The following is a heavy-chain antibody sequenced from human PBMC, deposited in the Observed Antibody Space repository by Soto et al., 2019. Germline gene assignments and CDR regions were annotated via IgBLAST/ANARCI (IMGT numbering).Heavy chain of an antibody. CDR3: VSHHDDCSGGSCYYSNYYYGMDV. CDR1: GFTFSSYG. V-gene: IGHV3-33*01. CDR2: IWYDGSNK. Sequence: GGSLRLSCAASGFTFSSYGMHWVRQAPGKGLEWVAVIWYDGSNKYYADSVKGRFTISRDNSKNTLYLQMNSLRAKDTAVYYCVSHHDDCSGGSCYYSNYYYGMDVWGQGTTVTVSS. D-gene: IGHD2-15*01. J-gene: IGHJ6*02.